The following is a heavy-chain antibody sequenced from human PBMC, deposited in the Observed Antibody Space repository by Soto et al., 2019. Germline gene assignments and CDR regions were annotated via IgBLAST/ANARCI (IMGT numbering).Heavy chain of an antibody. CDR1: GYPFTDYW. V-gene: IGHV5-51*01. J-gene: IGHJ6*02. CDR3: ARHISNSRYYYCAMDV. Sequence: GESLKISFNGPGYPFTDYWIGWVRQLPGKGLEWMGIIYPGESDTRYSPSFQGHVTITVDESTNTDYLQWNTLRASETAMYYCARHISNSRYYYCAMDVWGQGTTVTVSS. D-gene: IGHD4-4*01. CDR2: IYPGESDT.